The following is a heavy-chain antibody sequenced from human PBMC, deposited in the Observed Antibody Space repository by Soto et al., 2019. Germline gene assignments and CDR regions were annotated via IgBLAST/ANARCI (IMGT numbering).Heavy chain of an antibody. D-gene: IGHD2-15*01. CDR3: ARVRRDCSGGSCYSDYYYYYYMDV. CDR2: IGTAGDT. CDR1: GFTFSSYD. V-gene: IGHV3-13*01. J-gene: IGHJ6*03. Sequence: GGSLRLSCAASGFTFSSYDMHWVRQATGKGLEWVSAIGTAGDTYYPGSVKGRFTISRENAKNSLYLQMNSLRARDTAVYYCARVRRDCSGGSCYSDYYYYYYMDVWGKGTTVTVSS.